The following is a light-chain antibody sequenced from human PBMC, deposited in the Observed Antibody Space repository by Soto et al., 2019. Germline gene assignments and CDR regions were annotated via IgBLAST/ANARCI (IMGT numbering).Light chain of an antibody. CDR1: SSDVGGYNY. J-gene: IGLJ1*01. Sequence: QSVLTQPRSVSGSPGQSVTISCTGTSSDVGGYNYVSWYQHHTGKAPKLMIYDVDKRPSGVPGRFSGSKSGNTASLTISGLQAEDEAEYYCSSYTNINTRACVFGTGTKVTVL. V-gene: IGLV2-11*01. CDR3: SSYTNINTRACV. CDR2: DVD.